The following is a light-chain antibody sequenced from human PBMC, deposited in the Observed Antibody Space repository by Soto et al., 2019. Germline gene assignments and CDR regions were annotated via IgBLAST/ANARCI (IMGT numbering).Light chain of an antibody. CDR1: QTIRSH. J-gene: IGKJ1*01. Sequence: DIQMTQSPSSLSASVGDRVTITCRASQTIRSHLNWYQQKPGKAPKLLIYAASTLQSGVPSRFSGSESGTDFTLTISSLQPEDFATYYCQQSHRTPKTFGQGTKVEIK. V-gene: IGKV1-39*01. CDR3: QQSHRTPKT. CDR2: AAS.